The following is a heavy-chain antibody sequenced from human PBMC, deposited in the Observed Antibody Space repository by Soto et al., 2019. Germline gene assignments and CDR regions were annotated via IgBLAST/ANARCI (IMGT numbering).Heavy chain of an antibody. CDR1: GGSISSYY. D-gene: IGHD5-12*01. CDR2: TYYSGST. J-gene: IGHJ6*02. Sequence: SETLSLTCTVSGGSISSYYWSWIRQPPGKGLEWIGYTYYSGSTNYNPSLKSRVTISVDTSKNQFSLKLSSVTAADTAVYYCARERGYSGYTRPLYYGMDVWGQGTTVTVSS. V-gene: IGHV4-59*01. CDR3: ARERGYSGYTRPLYYGMDV.